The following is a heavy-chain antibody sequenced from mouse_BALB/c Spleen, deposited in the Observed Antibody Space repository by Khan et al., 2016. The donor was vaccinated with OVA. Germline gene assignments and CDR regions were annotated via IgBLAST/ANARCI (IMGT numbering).Heavy chain of an antibody. J-gene: IGHJ2*01. Sequence: EVELVESGGGTVKPGGSLKLSCAVSGFTFSSFVMSWVRQTPEKRLEWVASISSGGSTYYPDSVKGRFTISRDNARNIVYLHMSSLRSEDMAIYYCTREAYRYDEYYFDYWGQGTTLRVSS. V-gene: IGHV5-6-5*01. D-gene: IGHD2-14*01. CDR2: ISSGGST. CDR1: GFTFSSFV. CDR3: TREAYRYDEYYFDY.